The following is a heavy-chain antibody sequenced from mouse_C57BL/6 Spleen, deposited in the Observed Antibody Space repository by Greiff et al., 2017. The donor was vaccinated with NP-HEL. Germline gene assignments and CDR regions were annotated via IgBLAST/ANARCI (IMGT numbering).Heavy chain of an antibody. CDR1: GYTFTDYE. Sequence: QVHVKQSGAELVRPGASVTLSCKASGYTFTDYEMHWVKQTPVHGLEWIGAIDPETGGTAYNQKFKGKAILTADKSSSTAYMELRSLTSEDSAVYYCTRGFYYYGSEGYFDVWGTGTTVTVSS. J-gene: IGHJ1*03. V-gene: IGHV1-15*01. D-gene: IGHD1-1*01. CDR3: TRGFYYYGSEGYFDV. CDR2: IDPETGGT.